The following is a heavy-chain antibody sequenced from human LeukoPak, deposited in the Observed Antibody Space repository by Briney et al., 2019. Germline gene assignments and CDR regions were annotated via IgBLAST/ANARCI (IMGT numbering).Heavy chain of an antibody. D-gene: IGHD1-1*01. CDR3: AKDRETTASGTFDY. Sequence: GRSLRLSCAASGFTFDKYSMHYIRQAPGKGLEWVAVILEDGRIKKYADSVKDRFTISRDNTNNTLYLQMNRLRAEDTGIYFCAKDRETTASGTFDYWGLGTLVAVSS. CDR2: ILEDGRIK. CDR1: GFTFDKYS. J-gene: IGHJ4*02. V-gene: IGHV3-30*18.